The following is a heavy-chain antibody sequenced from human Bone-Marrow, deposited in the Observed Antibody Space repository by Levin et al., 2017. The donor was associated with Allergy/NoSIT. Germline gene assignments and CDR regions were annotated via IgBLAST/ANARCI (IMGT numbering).Heavy chain of an antibody. Sequence: PSETLSLTCTVSGGSMSSYYWSWIRQSPGKGLEWIGYIYYSGSTKYNPSLKSRVTISADTSKNQFSLKLSTVTAADTAVYDCARHLGSEGFPFDFWGQGTLVTVSS. CDR2: IYYSGST. D-gene: IGHD3-10*01. V-gene: IGHV4-59*01. CDR1: GGSMSSYY. CDR3: ARHLGSEGFPFDF. J-gene: IGHJ4*02.